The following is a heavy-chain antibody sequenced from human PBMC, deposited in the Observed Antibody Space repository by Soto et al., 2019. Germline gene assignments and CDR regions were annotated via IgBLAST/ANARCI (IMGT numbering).Heavy chain of an antibody. D-gene: IGHD1-26*01. CDR3: ARVGGSSPY. Sequence: SLRLSCAASGFTFSTSWMHWVRQAPGKGLEGVAHIRPDGTDERYVDSVKGRFTISRDNSKNTLYLQMNSLRAEDTAVYYCARVGGSSPYWGQGTLVTVSS. J-gene: IGHJ4*02. CDR2: IRPDGTDE. V-gene: IGHV3-7*02. CDR1: GFTFSTSW.